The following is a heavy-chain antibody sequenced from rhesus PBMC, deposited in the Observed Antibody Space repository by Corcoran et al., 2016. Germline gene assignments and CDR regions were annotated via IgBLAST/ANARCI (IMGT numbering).Heavy chain of an antibody. V-gene: IGHV2-174*01. CDR1: GFSISTSGMG. J-gene: IGHJ4*01. CDR3: ARRTNYFDY. CDR2: IDWDDDK. Sequence: QVTLKESGPALVKPTQTLTLTCTFSGFSISTSGMGVGWIRQPPGKALEWLALIDWDDDKYYRTSLKSWLSISKDTSKNQVVLTMTNMDPVDTATYYCARRTNYFDYWGQGVLVTVSS.